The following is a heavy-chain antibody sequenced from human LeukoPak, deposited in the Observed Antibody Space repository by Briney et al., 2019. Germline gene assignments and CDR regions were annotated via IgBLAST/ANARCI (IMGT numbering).Heavy chain of an antibody. J-gene: IGHJ1*01. V-gene: IGHV3-21*01. CDR3: ARDENAYCSGGSCSYFQH. Sequence: GGSLRLSCAASGFTFSSYSMNWVRQAPGKGLEWVSPISSSSSYIYYADSVKGRFTISRDNAKNSLYLQMNSLRGEDTAVYYCARDENAYCSGGSCSYFQHWGQGTLVTVSS. CDR1: GFTFSSYS. D-gene: IGHD2-15*01. CDR2: ISSSSSYI.